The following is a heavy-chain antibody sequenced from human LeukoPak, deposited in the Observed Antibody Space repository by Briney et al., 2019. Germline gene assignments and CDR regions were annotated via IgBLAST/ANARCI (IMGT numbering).Heavy chain of an antibody. CDR1: GYSISSGYY. CDR3: ARLTVAESFDF. CDR2: IYYSGST. Sequence: KPSETLSPTCAVSGYSISSGYYWGCIRQPPGKGLEWIGSIYYSGSTYYNPSLMSRVTISVDTSKTQFSLKLSSVTAADTALYYCARLTVAESFDFWGQGTMVTVSS. J-gene: IGHJ3*01. D-gene: IGHD4-23*01. V-gene: IGHV4-38-2*01.